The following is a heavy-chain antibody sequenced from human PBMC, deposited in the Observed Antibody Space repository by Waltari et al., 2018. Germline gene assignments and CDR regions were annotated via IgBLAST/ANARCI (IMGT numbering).Heavy chain of an antibody. V-gene: IGHV1-69*01. Sequence: QVQLVQSGAEVKKPGSSVKVSCTASGRTFSSSALSWVRQAPGQGLEWMGGIIPIFGTENDAQKFQGRVKITADESTSTAYMELSSLRSEDTAVYYCARCTRPLRPYYYCYGMDVWGQGTTVTVSS. D-gene: IGHD4-17*01. CDR1: GRTFSSSA. CDR3: ARCTRPLRPYYYCYGMDV. CDR2: IIPIFGTE. J-gene: IGHJ6*02.